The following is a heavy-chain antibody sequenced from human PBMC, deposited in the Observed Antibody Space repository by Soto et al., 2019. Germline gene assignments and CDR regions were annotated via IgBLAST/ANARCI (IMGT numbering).Heavy chain of an antibody. CDR3: ARGWFGELFFYYYYGMDV. Sequence: SDTLSLTCTVPRSSISSSSSYWVGFRQPPGKGLEWSGSIDYSGSTYYNPSLKSRVTISVDTSKNQFSLKLSSVTAADTAVYYCARGWFGELFFYYYYGMDVWGQGTTVS. J-gene: IGHJ6*02. D-gene: IGHD3-10*01. CDR1: RSSISSSSSY. CDR2: IDYSGST. V-gene: IGHV4-39*01.